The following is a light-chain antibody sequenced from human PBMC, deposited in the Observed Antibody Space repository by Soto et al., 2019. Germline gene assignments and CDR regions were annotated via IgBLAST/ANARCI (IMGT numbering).Light chain of an antibody. J-gene: IGKJ4*01. CDR3: HQYASSPLT. Sequence: EIVLTQSPGTLSLSPGERATLSCRARQSVSSSYLAWYQQKPGQAPRLLIYGASSRATGIPDRFSGSGSGTDFPLTISRLEPEDFAVYYCHQYASSPLTFGGGTKVEIK. CDR2: GAS. V-gene: IGKV3-20*01. CDR1: QSVSSSY.